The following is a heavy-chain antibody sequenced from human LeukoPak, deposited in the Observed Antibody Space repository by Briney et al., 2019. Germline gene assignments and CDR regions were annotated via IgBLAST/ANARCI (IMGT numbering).Heavy chain of an antibody. D-gene: IGHD2/OR15-2a*01. V-gene: IGHV3-64*01. CDR2: MSSDGGTT. Sequence: GGSLRLSCATSGFTLTNFAMHWVRQAPGKGLEYVSAMSSDGGTTYYANSVKGRFTMSRDKSKNAVYLQMGSLRPDDMAVYHCARGGSLSAYDSWGQGTLVTVSS. CDR1: GFTLTNFA. CDR3: ARGGSLSAYDS. J-gene: IGHJ4*02.